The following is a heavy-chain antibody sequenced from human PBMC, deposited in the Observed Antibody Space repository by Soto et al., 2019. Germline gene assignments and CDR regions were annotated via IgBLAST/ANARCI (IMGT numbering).Heavy chain of an antibody. J-gene: IGHJ6*02. V-gene: IGHV6-1*01. Sequence: SQTLSLTCAISGDSVSTNSATWDWIRQSPSRGLEWLGRTYYRSNWYTDYAVSVKGRITISPDTSNNQLSLQWGSLKASDSALYYCARGKYSSPRGGLDVWGQGTPVTVSS. CDR1: GDSVSTNSAT. D-gene: IGHD4-4*01. CDR2: TYYRSNWYT. CDR3: ARGKYSSPRGGLDV.